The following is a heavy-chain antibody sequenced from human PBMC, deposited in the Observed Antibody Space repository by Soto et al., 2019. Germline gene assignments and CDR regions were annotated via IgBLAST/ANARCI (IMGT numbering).Heavy chain of an antibody. CDR3: AKGLAVAGSVIDY. J-gene: IGHJ4*02. CDR1: GFTFSSYE. V-gene: IGHV3-48*03. D-gene: IGHD6-19*01. Sequence: GSLRLSCAASGFTFSSYEMNWVRQAPGKGLEWVSYISSSGSTIYYADSVKGRFTISRDNAKNSLYLQMNSLRAEDTAVYYCAKGLAVAGSVIDYWGQGTLVTVSS. CDR2: ISSSGSTI.